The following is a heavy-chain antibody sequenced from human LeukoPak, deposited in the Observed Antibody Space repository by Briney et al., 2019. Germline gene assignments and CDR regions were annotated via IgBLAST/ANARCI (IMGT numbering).Heavy chain of an antibody. D-gene: IGHD3-10*01. CDR1: GYTFTSYD. V-gene: IGHV1-8*01. Sequence: ASVKVSCKASGYTFTSYDINWVRQATGQGLEWVGWMNPNSGNTGYAQKFQGRVTMTRNTSISTAYMELSSLRSEDTAVYYCARIDGSGSYFRAYYYYYYVDVWGKGTTVTVSS. CDR2: MNPNSGNT. CDR3: ARIDGSGSYFRAYYYYYYVDV. J-gene: IGHJ6*03.